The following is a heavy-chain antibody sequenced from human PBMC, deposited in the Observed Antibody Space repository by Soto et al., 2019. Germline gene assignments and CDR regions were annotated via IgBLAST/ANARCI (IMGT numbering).Heavy chain of an antibody. V-gene: IGHV3-23*01. J-gene: IGHJ4*02. CDR2: VSATAGTT. CDR3: AKDRLAGGFDY. Sequence: LRVSCAAAGLTISNYAMSRVRQAPGKGLEWVSLVSATAGTTYYTDSVKGRFTISRDNSRNTVYLQMNSLRADDTAVYYCAKDRLAGGFDYWGQGTLVTVSS. CDR1: GLTISNYA. D-gene: IGHD3-16*01.